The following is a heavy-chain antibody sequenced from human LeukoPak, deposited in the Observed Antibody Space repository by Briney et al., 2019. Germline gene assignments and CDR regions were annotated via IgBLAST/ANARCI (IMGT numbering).Heavy chain of an antibody. Sequence: PSETLSLTCTVSGGSISSYYWSWIRQPPGKGLEGMGYIYYSGSTNYNPSLKSRVTISVDTSKNQFSLKLRSVTAADSAVYYCARGHRGGGSYSYYYYYMDVWGKGTTVTVSS. CDR3: ARGHRGGGSYSYYYYYMDV. D-gene: IGHD1-26*01. V-gene: IGHV4-59*01. CDR2: IYYSGST. CDR1: GGSISSYY. J-gene: IGHJ6*03.